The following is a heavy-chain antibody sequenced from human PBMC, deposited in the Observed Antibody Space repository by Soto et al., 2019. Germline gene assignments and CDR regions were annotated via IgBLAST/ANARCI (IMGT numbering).Heavy chain of an antibody. Sequence: ASVKVSCKASGYTFTGYYMRWVRQAPGQGLEWMGWINPNSGGTNYAQKFQGWVTMTRDTSISTAYMELSRLRSDDTAVYYCARAPRFSITGTSWFDPWGQGTLVTVSS. CDR3: ARAPRFSITGTSWFDP. J-gene: IGHJ5*02. V-gene: IGHV1-2*04. D-gene: IGHD1-7*01. CDR2: INPNSGGT. CDR1: GYTFTGYY.